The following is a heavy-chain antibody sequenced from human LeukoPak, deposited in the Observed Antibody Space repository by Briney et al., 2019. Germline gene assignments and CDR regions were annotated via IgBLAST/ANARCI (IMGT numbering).Heavy chain of an antibody. J-gene: IGHJ4*02. CDR3: ARARASGRSGFDY. V-gene: IGHV3-48*01. Sequence: GGSLRLSCAASGFTFSGYSMNWVRQTPGKGLEWLSYISSSSGTIYSADSVKGQFTISRDNAKNSLYLQMNSLRAEDTAVYYCARARASGRSGFDYWGQGTLVTVSS. D-gene: IGHD2-15*01. CDR1: GFTFSGYS. CDR2: ISSSSGTI.